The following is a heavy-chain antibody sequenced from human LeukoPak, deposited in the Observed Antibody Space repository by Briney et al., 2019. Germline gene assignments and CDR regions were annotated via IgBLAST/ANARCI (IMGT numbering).Heavy chain of an antibody. V-gene: IGHV1-46*01. J-gene: IGHJ4*02. CDR3: ARDQEGFDY. CDR1: GYTFTSNY. CDR2: IYPRDGST. Sequence: ASVKVSCKASGYTFTSNYIHWVRQAPGQGLEWMGMIYPRDGSTSYAQKFQGRVTVTRDTSTSTVHMELSGLRPEDTAVYYCARDQEGFDYWGQGTLVTVSS.